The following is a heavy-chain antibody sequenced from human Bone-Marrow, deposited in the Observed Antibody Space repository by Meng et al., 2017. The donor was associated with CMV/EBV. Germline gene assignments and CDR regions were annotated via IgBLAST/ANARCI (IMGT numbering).Heavy chain of an antibody. Sequence: SVKVSCKASGGTFSSYAIRWVRQAPRQGLEWMGGIIPILGIANYAQKFQGRVTITADKSTSTAYMELSSLRSEDTAVYYCARGPDCSSTSCRGLDFQHWGQGTLVTVSS. D-gene: IGHD2-2*01. CDR3: ARGPDCSSTSCRGLDFQH. CDR2: IIPILGIA. J-gene: IGHJ1*01. V-gene: IGHV1-69*10. CDR1: GGTFSSYA.